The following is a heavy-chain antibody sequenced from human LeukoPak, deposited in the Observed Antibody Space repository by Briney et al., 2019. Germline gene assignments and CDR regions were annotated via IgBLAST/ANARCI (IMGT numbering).Heavy chain of an antibody. CDR2: INAYNGDT. CDR1: GYTFNTYG. V-gene: IGHV1-18*04. J-gene: IGHJ5*02. CDR3: ARDGSGHWFDP. Sequence: ASVKFSCKASGYTFNTYGISWVRQAPGQGLEWMGWINAYNGDTNHAQKFQGRVTMTTDTSTTTAYMELGSLRSDDTAVYYCARDGSGHWFDPWGQGTLVTVSS. D-gene: IGHD6-25*01.